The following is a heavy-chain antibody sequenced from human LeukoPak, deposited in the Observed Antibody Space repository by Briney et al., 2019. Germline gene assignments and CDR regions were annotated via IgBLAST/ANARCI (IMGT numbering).Heavy chain of an antibody. CDR3: ARWLVVVREGGYFDF. D-gene: IGHD2-15*01. J-gene: IGHJ4*02. V-gene: IGHV4-59*01. Sequence: SETLSLTCTVSGGSISSYYWSWIRQPPGKGLEWIGYIYYSGSTNYNPSLKSRVTISVDTSKNQFSLKLSSVTAADTAVYYCARWLVVVREGGYFDFWGQGTLVTVSS. CDR1: GGSISSYY. CDR2: IYYSGST.